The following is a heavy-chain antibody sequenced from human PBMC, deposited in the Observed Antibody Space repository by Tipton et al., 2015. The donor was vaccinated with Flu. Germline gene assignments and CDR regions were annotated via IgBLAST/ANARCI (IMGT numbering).Heavy chain of an antibody. CDR3: ARGSGYSTPYFDS. J-gene: IGHJ4*02. V-gene: IGHV4-34*01. CDR2: INHGGST. CDR1: GGSFSGYY. D-gene: IGHD5-12*01. Sequence: TLSLTCAVNGGSFSGYYWSWIRQPPGKGLEWTGEINHGGSTHYKTSLKSRVTMSVDTSMNQVSLRLSSVTAADTAVYYCARGSGYSTPYFDSWGRGTLVTVSS.